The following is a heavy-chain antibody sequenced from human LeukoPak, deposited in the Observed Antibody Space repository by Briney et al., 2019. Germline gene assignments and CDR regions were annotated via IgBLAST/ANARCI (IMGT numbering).Heavy chain of an antibody. CDR2: ISGSGGST. CDR1: GFTFSIYA. Sequence: PGGSLRLSCAASGFTFSIYAMSWVRQAPGKGPEWVSAISGSGGSTYYADSVKGRFTTSRDNSKNTLHLQMDSLRAEDTAVYYCAKVLNGIMIAFGGVIIDYWGQGTQVTVSS. V-gene: IGHV3-23*01. J-gene: IGHJ4*02. D-gene: IGHD3-16*02. CDR3: AKVLNGIMIAFGGVIIDY.